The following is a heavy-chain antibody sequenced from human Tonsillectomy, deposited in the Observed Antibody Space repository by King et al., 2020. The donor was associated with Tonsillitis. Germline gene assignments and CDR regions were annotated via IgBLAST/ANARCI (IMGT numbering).Heavy chain of an antibody. CDR1: GFTFSTYG. J-gene: IGHJ4*02. CDR2: ISGSGGRT. CDR3: AKRGGDY. V-gene: IGHV3-23*04. Sequence: VQLVESGGGLGQPGGSLXLSCAASGFTFSTYGMSWVRQAPGKGLEWVSTISGSGGRTYYADSVKGGFTISRNNSKNTLFLRMNSLRAEDTAVYYWAKRGGDYWGQGTLVTVSS.